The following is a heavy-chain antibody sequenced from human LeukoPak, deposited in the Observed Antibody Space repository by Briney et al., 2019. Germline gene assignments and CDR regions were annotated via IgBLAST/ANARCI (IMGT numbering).Heavy chain of an antibody. CDR3: AKDAEGYSSSHTPY. V-gene: IGHV3-66*03. D-gene: IGHD6-13*01. CDR2: IYSDNT. Sequence: TGGSLSLSCTVSGFTVSSNSMSWVRQAPGKGLEWVSFIYSDNTHYSDSVKGRFTISGDNSKNTLYLQMNSLRAEDTAVYYCAKDAEGYSSSHTPYWGQGTLVTVSS. J-gene: IGHJ4*02. CDR1: GFTVSSNS.